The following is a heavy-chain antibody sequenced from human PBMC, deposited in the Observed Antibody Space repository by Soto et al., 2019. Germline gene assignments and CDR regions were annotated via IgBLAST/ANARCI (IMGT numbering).Heavy chain of an antibody. CDR2: IYYDGST. Sequence: QVQLQESGPGLVKPSETLALTCSVSGDSIRNCYGSWIRQPPGQGLEWIGYIYYDGSTIYNPSLKSRVYISEYTSKNEVFLKLTALTAADTAVYYCARLHSNIDVQPPAYNWFDPWGQGILVTVSS. D-gene: IGHD2-15*01. CDR1: GDSIRNCY. J-gene: IGHJ5*02. CDR3: ARLHSNIDVQPPAYNWFDP. V-gene: IGHV4-59*01.